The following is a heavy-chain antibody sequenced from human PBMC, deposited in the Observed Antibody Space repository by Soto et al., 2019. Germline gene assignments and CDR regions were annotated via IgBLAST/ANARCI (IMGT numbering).Heavy chain of an antibody. J-gene: IGHJ6*02. CDR3: AKGKVAYDNSGLQYFYYFPMNV. CDR1: EFTFSSYA. D-gene: IGHD3-22*01. Sequence: LRLSCAASEFTFSSYAMNWVRQAPGKGLEWVSVISGGGGTTYYADSVKGRFRISRDNSKNTLYLQMNSLRVEDTAVYYCAKGKVAYDNSGLQYFYYFPMNVWGQGTTVTVS. CDR2: ISGGGGTT. V-gene: IGHV3-23*01.